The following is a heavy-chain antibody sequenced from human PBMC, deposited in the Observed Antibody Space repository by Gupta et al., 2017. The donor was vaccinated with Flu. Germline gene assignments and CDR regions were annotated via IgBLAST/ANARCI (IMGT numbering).Heavy chain of an antibody. CDR1: Y. V-gene: IGHV1-2*06. J-gene: IGHJ5*02. CDR3: AREKFCSTDSCYRWFDP. D-gene: IGHD2-2*01. CDR2: VNPHSGST. Sequence: YIHWVRQAPGQGLEWMGRVNPHSGSTNYEHKFQGRVTLAMDTSISTAYMELTRLISDDTAVYYCAREKFCSTDSCYRWFDPWGQGTLVSVSS.